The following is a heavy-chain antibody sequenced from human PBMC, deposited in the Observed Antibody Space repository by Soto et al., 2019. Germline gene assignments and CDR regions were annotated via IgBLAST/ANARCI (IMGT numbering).Heavy chain of an antibody. CDR3: ARSDITGTTLDYFDY. Sequence: QLQLQESGPGLVKPSETLSLTCTVSGGSISSSSYYWGWIRQPPGKGLEWIGSIYYSGSTYYNPSLKSRVTISVDTSKNQFSLKLSSVTAADTAVYYCARSDITGTTLDYFDYWGQGTLVTVSS. CDR2: IYYSGST. CDR1: GGSISSSSYY. V-gene: IGHV4-39*01. D-gene: IGHD1-7*01. J-gene: IGHJ4*02.